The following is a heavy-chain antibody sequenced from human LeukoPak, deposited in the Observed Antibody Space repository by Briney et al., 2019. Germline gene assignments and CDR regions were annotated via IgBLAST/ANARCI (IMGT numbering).Heavy chain of an antibody. D-gene: IGHD2/OR15-2a*01. V-gene: IGHV3-48*01. CDR1: GFTFNIYA. Sequence: GGSLRLSCTASGFTFNIYAMNWVRQAPGKGLEWVSYISSSSGTILYADSVKGRFTISRDNAKNSLYLQMNSLRAEDTAVYYCARGDYFDDSASPVDYWGQGTLVTVSS. CDR3: ARGDYFDDSASPVDY. J-gene: IGHJ4*02. CDR2: ISSSSGTI.